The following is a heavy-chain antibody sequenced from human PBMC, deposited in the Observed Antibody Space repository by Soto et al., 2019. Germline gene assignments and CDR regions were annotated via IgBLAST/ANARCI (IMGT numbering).Heavy chain of an antibody. D-gene: IGHD3-3*01. CDR3: ARDLGIGGGPYYGMDV. V-gene: IGHV3-48*02. J-gene: IGHJ6*02. CDR1: GFTFSSYS. Sequence: SLRLSCAASGFTFSSYSMNWVRQAPGKGLEWVSYISSSSSTIYYADSVKGRFTISRDNAKNSLYLQMNSLRDEDTAVYYCARDLGIGGGPYYGMDVWGQGTTVTVSS. CDR2: ISSSSSTI.